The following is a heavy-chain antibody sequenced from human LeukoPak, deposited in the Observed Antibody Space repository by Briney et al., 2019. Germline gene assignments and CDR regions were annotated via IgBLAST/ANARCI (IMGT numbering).Heavy chain of an antibody. D-gene: IGHD2-2*01. CDR3: AKALPVYCSSTSCYLFDY. CDR1: GFTFGSHA. Sequence: GGSLRLSCAASGFTFGSHAMYWVRQAPGKGLEWVSAISGSGGSTYYADSVKGRFTISRDNSKNTLYLQMNSLRAEDTAVYYCAKALPVYCSSTSCYLFDYWGQGTLVTVSS. V-gene: IGHV3-23*01. CDR2: ISGSGGST. J-gene: IGHJ4*02.